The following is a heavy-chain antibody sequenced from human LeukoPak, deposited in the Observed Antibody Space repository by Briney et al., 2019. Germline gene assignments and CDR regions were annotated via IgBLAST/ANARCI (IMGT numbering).Heavy chain of an antibody. J-gene: IGHJ6*03. CDR2: INHSGST. Sequence: SETLSLTCAVYGGSFSGYYWSWIRQPPGKGLEWIGEINHSGSTNYNPSLKSRVTISVDTSKNQFSLNLSSVTAADTAIYYCARHGCTSTSCRLYYYYYYYMDVWGKGTTVTISS. D-gene: IGHD2-2*01. CDR3: ARHGCTSTSCRLYYYYYYYMDV. CDR1: GGSFSGYY. V-gene: IGHV4-34*01.